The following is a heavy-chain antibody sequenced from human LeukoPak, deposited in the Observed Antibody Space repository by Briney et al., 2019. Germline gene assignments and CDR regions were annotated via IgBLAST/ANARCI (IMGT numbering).Heavy chain of an antibody. CDR1: GFTFSSYE. CDR2: ISSSGSTI. Sequence: PGGSLRLSCAASGFTFSSYEMNWVRQAPGKGLEWVSYISSSGSTIYYADSAKGRFTISRDNAKNSLYLQMNSLRAEDTAVYYCARVSGMATIIFDYWGQGTLVIVSS. CDR3: ARVSGMATIIFDY. D-gene: IGHD5-24*01. V-gene: IGHV3-48*03. J-gene: IGHJ4*02.